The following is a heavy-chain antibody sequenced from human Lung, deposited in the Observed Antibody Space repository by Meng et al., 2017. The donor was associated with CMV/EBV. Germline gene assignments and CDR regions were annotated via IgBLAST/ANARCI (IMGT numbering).Heavy chain of an antibody. V-gene: IGHV3-30*02. Sequence: GGSLRLSCAASGFTFSDYGMHWVRQAPGKGLEWVAFLRYDAINKYYGDSVKGRFTISRDNSKNTLYAQMNSLRAEDTAVYYCAKDRRRWNDVGDYFDYWGQGTRVTVSS. CDR3: AKDRRRWNDVGDYFDY. J-gene: IGHJ4*02. CDR1: GFTFSDYG. CDR2: LRYDAINK. D-gene: IGHD1-1*01.